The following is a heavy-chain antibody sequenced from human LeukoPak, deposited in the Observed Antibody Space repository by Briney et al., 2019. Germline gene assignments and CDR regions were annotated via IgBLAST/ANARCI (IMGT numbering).Heavy chain of an antibody. CDR2: IYYSGST. D-gene: IGHD3-22*01. Sequence: PSETLSLTCAVYGGSFSGYYWSWIRQHPGKGLEWIGYIYYSGSTYYNPSLKSRVTISVDTSKNQFPLKLSSVTAADTAVYYCARGDNYYDCDYWGQGTLVTVSS. CDR1: GGSFSGYY. V-gene: IGHV4-31*11. CDR3: ARGDNYYDCDY. J-gene: IGHJ4*02.